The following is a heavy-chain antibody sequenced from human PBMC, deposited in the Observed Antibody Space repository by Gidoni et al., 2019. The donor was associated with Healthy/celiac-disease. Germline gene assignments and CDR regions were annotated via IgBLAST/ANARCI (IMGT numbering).Heavy chain of an antibody. Sequence: EVQLLESGGGLVQPGGSLRLSCAASGFTFSSYAMSWVRQAPGKGLEWVSAISGSGGSTYYADSVKGRFTISRDNSKNTLYLQMNSLRAEDTAVYYCARPSGVGATPDWYFDLWGRGTLVTVSS. D-gene: IGHD1-26*01. CDR1: GFTFSSYA. V-gene: IGHV3-23*01. J-gene: IGHJ2*01. CDR2: ISGSGGST. CDR3: ARPSGVGATPDWYFDL.